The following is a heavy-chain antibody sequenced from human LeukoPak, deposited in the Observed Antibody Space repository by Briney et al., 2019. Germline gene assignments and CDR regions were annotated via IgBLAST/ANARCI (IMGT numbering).Heavy chain of an antibody. D-gene: IGHD3-10*01. J-gene: IGHJ5*02. CDR2: IHYSGST. CDR1: GGSISSGGYH. CDR3: ARYYGSGSYHINWFDP. Sequence: SETLSLTCTVSGGSISSGGYHWSWIRQHPGKGLEWIGYIHYSGSTYYNPSLKSRVTISADTSKNHFSLKLSSVTAADTAVYFCARYYGSGSYHINWFDPWGQGTLVTVSS. V-gene: IGHV4-31*03.